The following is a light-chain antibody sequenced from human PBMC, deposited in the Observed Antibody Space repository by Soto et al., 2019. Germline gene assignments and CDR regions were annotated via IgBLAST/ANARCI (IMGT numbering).Light chain of an antibody. CDR2: GAS. J-gene: IGKJ2*01. Sequence: EIVMTQSPATLSVSPGESAILSCRASQSVSSNLAWYQQKPGQAPRLLIYGASTRATGIPARFSGSGSGTEFTLTISSLQSEDFAVYYCQQYNNWPPMYTFGQGTNLEIK. CDR1: QSVSSN. CDR3: QQYNNWPPMYT. V-gene: IGKV3-15*01.